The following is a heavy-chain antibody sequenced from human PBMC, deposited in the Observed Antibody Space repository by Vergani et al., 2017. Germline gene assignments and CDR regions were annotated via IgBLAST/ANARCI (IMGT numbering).Heavy chain of an antibody. Sequence: QLQLQESGSGLVKPSQTLSLTCAVSGDSITNGGFSWNWIRQPPGKGPERMGYIFPSGNYDYNPSRKNRNSLSLDKSKNQFSLGMNSVTAADTAVYSWASPFYSRGFRGYYAYALDVWGRGTAVTVSS. J-gene: IGHJ6*02. CDR1: GDSITNGGFS. D-gene: IGHD6-19*01. V-gene: IGHV4-30-2*01. CDR3: ASPFYSRGFRGYYAYALDV. CDR2: IFPSGNY.